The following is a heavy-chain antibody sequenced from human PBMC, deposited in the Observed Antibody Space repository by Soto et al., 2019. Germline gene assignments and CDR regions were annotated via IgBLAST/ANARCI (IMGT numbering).Heavy chain of an antibody. CDR1: GYGFPDYW. D-gene: IGHD1-7*01. CDR2: IYPRDSDT. CDR3: ARSINWKYDY. V-gene: IGHV5-51*01. Sequence: ESLKMSFQACGYGFPDYWIVWVRQKPGKGLEWMGVIYPRDSDTRYSPSFQGQVTISAEKSITTAYLQWSSLKASDTAMYYCARSINWKYDYWGQGTLVTVSS. J-gene: IGHJ4*02.